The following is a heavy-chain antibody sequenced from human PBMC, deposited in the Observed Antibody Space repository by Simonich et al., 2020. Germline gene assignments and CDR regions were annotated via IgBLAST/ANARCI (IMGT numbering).Heavy chain of an antibody. CDR2: IRSKAYGGTT. CDR1: GLTFGDYA. J-gene: IGHJ3*02. D-gene: IGHD7-27*01. CDR3: TGWGNAFDI. Sequence: EVQLVESGGGLVQPGRSLRLSCPASGLTFGDYAMSWVRQAPGKGLEWVGFIRSKAYGGTTEYAASVKGRFTISRDDSKSIAYLQMNSLKTEDTAVYYCTGWGNAFDIWGQGTMVTVSS. V-gene: IGHV3-49*04.